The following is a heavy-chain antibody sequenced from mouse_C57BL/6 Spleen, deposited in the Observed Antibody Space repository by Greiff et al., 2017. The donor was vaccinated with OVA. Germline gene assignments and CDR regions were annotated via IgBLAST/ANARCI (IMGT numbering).Heavy chain of an antibody. CDR2: VDPSDSYT. CDR3: ARDLAQATFMDY. Sequence: QVQLQQPGAELVKPGASVKLSCKASGYTFTSYWMQWVKQRPGPGLEWIGEVDPSDSYTNYNQKLKGKATLTVDTSSSKAYLQLSSLTSEDSAVYCCARDLAQATFMDYWGQGTSVTVSS. J-gene: IGHJ4*01. D-gene: IGHD3-2*02. V-gene: IGHV1-50*01. CDR1: GYTFTSYW.